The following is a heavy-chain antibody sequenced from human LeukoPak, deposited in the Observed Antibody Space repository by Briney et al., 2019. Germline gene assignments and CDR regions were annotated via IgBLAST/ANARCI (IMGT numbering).Heavy chain of an antibody. V-gene: IGHV4-39*07. CDR3: ARDEERPDGAWLDP. CDR1: GGSISSSSYY. D-gene: IGHD3-16*01. J-gene: IGHJ5*02. CDR2: IYYSGST. Sequence: SETLSLTCTVSGGSISSSSYYWGWIRQPPGKGLEWIGSIYYSGSTYYNPSLKSRVTISVDTSKNQFSLKLSSVTAADTAVYYCARDEERPDGAWLDPWGQGTLVTVSS.